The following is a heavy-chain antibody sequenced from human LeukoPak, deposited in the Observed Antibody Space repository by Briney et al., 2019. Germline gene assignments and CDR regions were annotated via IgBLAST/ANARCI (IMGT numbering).Heavy chain of an antibody. V-gene: IGHV4-59*01. CDR3: ARDVRFLEWLDAFDI. Sequence: SETLSLTCSVSGFSICSYYWSWIRQPPGQGLEWVGYIYYSGSNNYNPSLKSRVTISVDTSNNKFSLKLSSVRAGDTAVYYCARDVRFLEWLDAFDIWGQGTMVTVSS. D-gene: IGHD3-3*01. CDR1: GFSICSYY. J-gene: IGHJ3*02. CDR2: IYYSGSN.